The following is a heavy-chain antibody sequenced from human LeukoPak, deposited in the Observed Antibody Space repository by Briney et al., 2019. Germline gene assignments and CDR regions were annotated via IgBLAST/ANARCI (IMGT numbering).Heavy chain of an antibody. D-gene: IGHD3-16*02. Sequence: ASVKVSCKASGYTFTGYYLHWVRQAPGQGLEWMGWINPNSGGTNYAQKFQGRVTMARDTSISTVYMELSRPRSDDTAVYYCARARGGYQDAFDIWGQGTMVTVSS. V-gene: IGHV1-2*02. J-gene: IGHJ3*02. CDR3: ARARGGYQDAFDI. CDR1: GYTFTGYY. CDR2: INPNSGGT.